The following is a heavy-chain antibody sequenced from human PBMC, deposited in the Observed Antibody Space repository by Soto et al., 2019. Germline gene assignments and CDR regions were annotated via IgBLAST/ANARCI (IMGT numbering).Heavy chain of an antibody. Sequence: PGDSLKISSKGSGYSRTNYWIGRVRQMHGKNMEWIGIIYPEDSETRYSPSFQGLVTISVDKSISTAYLQWNSLQASDTATYYFTKGAEQTVQRFLDRVCGLWGQGTPDPVSS. CDR1: GYSRTNYW. J-gene: IGHJ4*02. CDR3: TKGAEQTVQRFLDRVCGL. V-gene: IGHV5-51*01. CDR2: IYPEDSET. D-gene: IGHD3-16*01.